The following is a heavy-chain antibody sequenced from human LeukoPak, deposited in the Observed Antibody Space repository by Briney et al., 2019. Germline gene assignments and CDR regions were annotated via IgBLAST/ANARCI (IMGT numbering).Heavy chain of an antibody. CDR2: ISDSGGST. Sequence: GGSLRPSCAASGLTFSNYAMSWVRQAPGKGLEWVSSISDSGGSTYYADSVKGRFIISRDNSKNTLYLQMNSLRAEDTAVYYCAKDWSSVAATSSDYWAREPWSPSPQ. D-gene: IGHD2-15*01. J-gene: IGHJ4*02. CDR3: AKDWSSVAATSSDY. CDR1: GLTFSNYA. V-gene: IGHV3-23*01.